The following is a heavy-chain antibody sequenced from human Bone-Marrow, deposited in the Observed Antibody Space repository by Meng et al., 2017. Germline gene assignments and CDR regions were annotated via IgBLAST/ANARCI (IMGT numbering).Heavy chain of an antibody. Sequence: SCAEVTKPGPAVTVSCKAAGYPFPAYWLHWVQRAPGRGLEWMGRINPKSGDTHYAQRFQGRVTMTGDTSISTAYMELSGLRSDDTAMYYCARDEDISAAGKLFGDYWGQGTLVTVSS. V-gene: IGHV1-2*06. D-gene: IGHD6-13*01. J-gene: IGHJ4*02. CDR2: INPKSGDT. CDR1: GYPFPAYW. CDR3: ARDEDISAAGKLFGDY.